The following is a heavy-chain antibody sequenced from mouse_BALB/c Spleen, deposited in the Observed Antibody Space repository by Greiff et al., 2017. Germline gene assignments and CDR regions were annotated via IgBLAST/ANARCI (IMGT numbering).Heavy chain of an antibody. V-gene: IGHV5-17*02. CDR1: GFTFSSFG. CDR3: ARYDDYAWFAY. CDR2: ISSGSSTI. Sequence: EVKLVESGGGLVQPGGSRKLSCAASGFTFSSFGMHWVRQAPEKGLEWVAYISSGSSTIYYADTVKGRFTISRDNPKNTLFLQMTSLRSEDTAMYYCARYDDYAWFAYWGQGTLVTVSA. J-gene: IGHJ3*01. D-gene: IGHD2-3*01.